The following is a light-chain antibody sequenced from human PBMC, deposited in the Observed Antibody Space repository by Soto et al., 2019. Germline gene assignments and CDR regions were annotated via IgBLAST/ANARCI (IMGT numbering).Light chain of an antibody. CDR2: EAS. J-gene: IGKJ1*01. Sequence: DIQMTQSPSSLSASVGDRVTITCRASQGIGDDLVWNQQNAGKAPKRLIYEASTLQSGVPSRFSGSGSGTEFTLTISTLQPEDFATYYCLQNNSYPRTFGPGTKVEIK. CDR1: QGIGDD. CDR3: LQNNSYPRT. V-gene: IGKV1-17*01.